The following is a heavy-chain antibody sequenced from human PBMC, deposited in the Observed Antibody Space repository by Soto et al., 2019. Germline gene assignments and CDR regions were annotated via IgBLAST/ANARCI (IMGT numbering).Heavy chain of an antibody. CDR2: IYYSGST. Sequence: TSETLSLTCTVSGGSISSGGYYWSWIRQHPGKGLEWIGYIYYSGSTYYNPSLKSRVTISVDTSKNQFSLKLSSVTAADTAVYYCARDRPGSNPPPHGMDVWGQGTTVTVSS. V-gene: IGHV4-31*03. CDR1: GGSISSGGYY. D-gene: IGHD4-4*01. CDR3: ARDRPGSNPPPHGMDV. J-gene: IGHJ6*02.